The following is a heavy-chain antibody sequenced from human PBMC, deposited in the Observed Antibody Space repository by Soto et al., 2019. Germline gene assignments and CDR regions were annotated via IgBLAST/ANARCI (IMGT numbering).Heavy chain of an antibody. V-gene: IGHV3-33*01. J-gene: IGHJ4*02. D-gene: IGHD6-19*01. CDR1: GFTVSSYA. CDR2: IWYDGSNR. CDR3: ARPVGFSSGPGGQFFDY. Sequence: QVQLVEAGGGVVQPGRSLRLSCAASGFTVSSYARHWVRQAPGKGLEWVAVIWYDGSNRFYADSVEGRITISRDNSKNTLYLQMNSLRVDDTAVYYCARPVGFSSGPGGQFFDYWGKGTLVTVSS.